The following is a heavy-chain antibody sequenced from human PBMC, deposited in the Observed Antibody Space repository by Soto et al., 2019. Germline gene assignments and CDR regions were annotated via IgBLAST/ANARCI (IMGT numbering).Heavy chain of an antibody. J-gene: IGHJ6*02. V-gene: IGHV4-39*01. CDR2: IYSSEDT. CDR1: GGSVSSNGYS. CDR3: ARLNGFCVSTICHGYYRMYV. Sequence: QLQLQESGPGLVKPSETLSLTCTVSGGSVSSNGYSWGWIRQSPGKGLEWIGTIYSSEDTYNNPSLLSRVTISVDTSKNEFSLRLSSVTAADTAVDYCARLNGFCVSTICHGYYRMYVWGQGFTVTVSS. D-gene: IGHD2-2*03.